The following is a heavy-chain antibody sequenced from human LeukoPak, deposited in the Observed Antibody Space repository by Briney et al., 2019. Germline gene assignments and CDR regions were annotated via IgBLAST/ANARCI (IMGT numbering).Heavy chain of an antibody. Sequence: GGSLRLSCAASGFTFTSYAMSWVRQAPGKGLEWVSAISSSGGRTYYADSVKGRFTISRDSSKNTLYLQMNSLRAEDTAVYYCAKAVASAGKTEFDYWGQGTLVTVSS. CDR2: ISSSGGRT. V-gene: IGHV3-23*01. CDR3: AKAVASAGKTEFDY. D-gene: IGHD6-13*01. J-gene: IGHJ4*02. CDR1: GFTFTSYA.